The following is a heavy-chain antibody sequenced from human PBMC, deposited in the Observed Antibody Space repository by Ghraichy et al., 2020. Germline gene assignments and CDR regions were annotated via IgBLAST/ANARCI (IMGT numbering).Heavy chain of an antibody. D-gene: IGHD2-2*01. J-gene: IGHJ6*02. Sequence: SETLSLTCTVSGGSISSYYWSWIRQPPGKGLEWIGYIYYSGSTNYNPSLKSRVTISVDTSKNQFSLKLSPVTAADTAVYYCARESLGYCSSTSCQIGGYYYYGMDVWGQGTTVTVSS. CDR3: ARESLGYCSSTSCQIGGYYYYGMDV. V-gene: IGHV4-59*01. CDR1: GGSISSYY. CDR2: IYYSGST.